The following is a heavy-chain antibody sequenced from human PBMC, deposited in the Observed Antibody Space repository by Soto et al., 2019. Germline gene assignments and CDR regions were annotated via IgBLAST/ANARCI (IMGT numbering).Heavy chain of an antibody. J-gene: IGHJ6*02. CDR1: GYSMTIGGYY. CDR2: IYYSGGT. D-gene: IGHD2-2*01. V-gene: IGHV4-31*03. CDR3: ATLLGSHQHYYFGIDV. Sequence: KPSETLSLTCTVSGYSMTIGGYYWSCIRHLPGKGLEWIGYIYYSGGTQFNPSLKSRVSMSVDTSKNQFSLRLSSVTAADTAVYYCATLLGSHQHYYFGIDVWGQGTTVTVSS.